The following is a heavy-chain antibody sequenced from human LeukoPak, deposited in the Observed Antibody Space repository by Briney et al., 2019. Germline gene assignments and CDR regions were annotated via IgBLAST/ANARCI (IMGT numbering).Heavy chain of an antibody. CDR1: GYSFTNYW. CDR2: IYPGDSDT. V-gene: IGHV5-51*01. D-gene: IGHD3-10*01. J-gene: IGHJ4*02. Sequence: GESLKISCKGSGYSFTNYWIGWVRQMSGKGLEWMGIIYPGDSDTRYRPSFQGQVTISADKSISTAYLQWSSLKAADTAMYYCARRVGRIGDYFDYWGQGTLVTVSS. CDR3: ARRVGRIGDYFDY.